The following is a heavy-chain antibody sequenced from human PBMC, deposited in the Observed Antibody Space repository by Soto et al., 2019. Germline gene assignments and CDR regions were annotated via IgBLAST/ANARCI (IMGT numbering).Heavy chain of an antibody. J-gene: IGHJ4*02. CDR1: GFTFSSYA. Sequence: GGSLRLSCAASGFTFSSYAMSWVRQAPGKGLEWVSAISGSGGSTYYADSVKGRFTTSRDNSKNTLYLQMNSLRAEDTAVYYCAKGRFLEWLLMDYWGQGTLVTVSS. CDR2: ISGSGGST. V-gene: IGHV3-23*01. CDR3: AKGRFLEWLLMDY. D-gene: IGHD3-3*01.